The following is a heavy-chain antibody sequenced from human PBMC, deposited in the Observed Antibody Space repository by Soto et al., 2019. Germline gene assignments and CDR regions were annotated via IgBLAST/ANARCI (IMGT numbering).Heavy chain of an antibody. CDR1: GLTFSLYA. Sequence: EVQLLQSGGGLVQPGGSLRLSCAASGLTFSLYAMSWVRQSPGKGLEWVSAISGSGSSTYYADSVKGRFSISRDNSKNTLFLQGNSLRAEYTAVYYCAQETSAYCGGVTCHLSRFDCWGQGTLVTVSS. V-gene: IGHV3-23*01. CDR2: ISGSGSST. CDR3: AQETSAYCGGVTCHLSRFDC. D-gene: IGHD2-21*01. J-gene: IGHJ4*02.